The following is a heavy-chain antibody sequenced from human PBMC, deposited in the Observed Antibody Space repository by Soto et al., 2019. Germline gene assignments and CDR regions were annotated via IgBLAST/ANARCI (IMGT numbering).Heavy chain of an antibody. CDR2: ISANGDTI. D-gene: IGHD4-17*01. Sequence: PGGSLRLSCVASGFTVDDYAMHWVRQAPGKGLEWVSGISANGDTIDYADSVKGRFTISRDNSKNTLYLQMNSLRAEDTAVYYCAKDRGVEVTTRFFDYWGQGTPGTVSS. V-gene: IGHV3-9*01. CDR3: AKDRGVEVTTRFFDY. J-gene: IGHJ4*02. CDR1: GFTVDDYA.